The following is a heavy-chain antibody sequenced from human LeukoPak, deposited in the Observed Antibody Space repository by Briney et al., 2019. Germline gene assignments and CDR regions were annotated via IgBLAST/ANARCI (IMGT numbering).Heavy chain of an antibody. CDR2: INAGNGNT. CDR3: ARVGWDYYGMDV. V-gene: IGHV1-3*01. J-gene: IGHJ6*02. Sequence: EASVKVSCKASGYTFTSYAMHWVRQAPGQRLEWMGWINAGNGNTKYSQKFQGRVTITRDISASTAYMELSSLRSEDTAVYYCARVGWDYYGMDVWGQGTTVTVSS. D-gene: IGHD2-15*01. CDR1: GYTFTSYA.